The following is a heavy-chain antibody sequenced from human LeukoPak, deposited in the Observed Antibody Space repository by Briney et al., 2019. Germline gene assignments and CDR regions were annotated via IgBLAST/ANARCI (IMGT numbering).Heavy chain of an antibody. CDR1: GYTFTGYY. CDR3: ARDRGGNYGDYPDY. J-gene: IGHJ4*02. Sequence: ASVKVSRKASGYTFTGYYMHWVRQAPGQGLEWMGWINPNSGGTNYAQKFQGRVTMTRDTSISTAYMELSRLRSDDTAVYYCARDRGGNYGDYPDYWGQGTLVTVSS. D-gene: IGHD4-17*01. V-gene: IGHV1-2*02. CDR2: INPNSGGT.